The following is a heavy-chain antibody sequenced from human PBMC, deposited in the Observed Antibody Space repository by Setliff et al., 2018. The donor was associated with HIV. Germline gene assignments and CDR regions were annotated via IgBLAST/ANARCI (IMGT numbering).Heavy chain of an antibody. D-gene: IGHD3-3*01. J-gene: IGHJ4*02. CDR2: ISSRGDTI. CDR3: VKDVLKFWSGSGALDF. CDR1: GFTFSSYE. V-gene: IGHV3-48*03. Sequence: LSLSCAASGFTFSSYEFNWVRQAPGRGLEWVSYISSRGDTIYDADSVKGRFNILRDDSKKTAYLQMNSLRDEDTAVYYCVKDVLKFWSGSGALDFWGPGTLVTVSS.